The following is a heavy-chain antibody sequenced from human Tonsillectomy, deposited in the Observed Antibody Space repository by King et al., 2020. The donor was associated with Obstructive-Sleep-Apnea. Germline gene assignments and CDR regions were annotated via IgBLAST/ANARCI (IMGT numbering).Heavy chain of an antibody. CDR3: ATGGSGYYFY. CDR1: GFTFNSYG. J-gene: IGHJ4*02. V-gene: IGHV3-30*03. Sequence: VQLVESGGGVVQPGRSLRLSCAASGFTFNSYGMHWVRQAPGKGLEWVAVISYDGSNKYYADSVKGRFTISRDNSKNTLYLQMNSLRAEDTAVYYCATGGSGYYFYWGQGTLVTVSS. D-gene: IGHD3-22*01. CDR2: ISYDGSNK.